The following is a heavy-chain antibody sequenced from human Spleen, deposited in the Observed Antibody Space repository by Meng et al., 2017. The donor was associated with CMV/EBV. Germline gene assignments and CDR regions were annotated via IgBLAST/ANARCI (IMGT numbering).Heavy chain of an antibody. Sequence: CKASGYTFTSYYMHWVRQAPGQGLEWMGIINPSGGSTSYAQKFQGRVTMTRDTSTSTVYMELSSLRSEDTAVYYCARVRSNGKNGFDPWGQGTLVTVSS. CDR3: ARVRSNGKNGFDP. J-gene: IGHJ5*02. CDR2: INPSGGST. D-gene: IGHD4-11*01. CDR1: GYTFTSYY. V-gene: IGHV1-46*01.